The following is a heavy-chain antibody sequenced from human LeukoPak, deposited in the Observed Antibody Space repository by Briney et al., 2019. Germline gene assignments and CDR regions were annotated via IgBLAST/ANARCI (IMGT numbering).Heavy chain of an antibody. Sequence: PGGSLRLSCAASGFTFSDYYMSWIRQAPGKGLEWVSYISSSGSTIYYAGSVKGRFTISRDNAKNSLYLQMNSLRAEDTAVYYCAAEYSSSSPIDYWGQGTLVTVSS. CDR2: ISSSGSTI. CDR3: AAEYSSSSPIDY. D-gene: IGHD6-6*01. V-gene: IGHV3-11*01. J-gene: IGHJ4*02. CDR1: GFTFSDYY.